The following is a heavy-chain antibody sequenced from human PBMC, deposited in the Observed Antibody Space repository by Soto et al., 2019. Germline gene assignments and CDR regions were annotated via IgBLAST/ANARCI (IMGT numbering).Heavy chain of an antibody. CDR3: GRNAIFVRGVPNEY. Sequence: EVQLVESGGCLIQPGGSLRLSCAASGFTFSGYWMHWVRQAPGKWLEWVSRIKSDGSGTTYADSVKGRFSISRDNAKNTVYLQMDSLRVEDTAVYYCGRNAIFVRGVPNEYWGQGTPFTVSS. J-gene: IGHJ4*02. CDR2: IKSDGSGT. V-gene: IGHV3-74*03. D-gene: IGHD3-10*02. CDR1: GFTFSGYW.